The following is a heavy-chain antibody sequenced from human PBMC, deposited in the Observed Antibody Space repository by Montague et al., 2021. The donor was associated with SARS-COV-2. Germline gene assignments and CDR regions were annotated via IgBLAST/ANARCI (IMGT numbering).Heavy chain of an antibody. CDR3: ARGLRIAAAGTGSGYYYGMDV. CDR2: IYSGGST. Sequence: SLRLSCAASGFTVSSNYMSWVRQAPGKGLEWASVIYSGGSTYYADSVKGRFTISRHNSKNTLDLQMNSLRAEDTAVYYCARGLRIAAAGTGSGYYYGMDVWGQGTTVTVSS. J-gene: IGHJ6*02. CDR1: GFTVSSNY. D-gene: IGHD6-13*01. V-gene: IGHV3-53*04.